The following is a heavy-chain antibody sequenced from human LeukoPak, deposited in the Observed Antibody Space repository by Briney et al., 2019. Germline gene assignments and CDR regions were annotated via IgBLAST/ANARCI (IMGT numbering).Heavy chain of an antibody. V-gene: IGHV3-7*03. CDR3: ARDSGYSNSWYDFDS. J-gene: IGHJ4*02. CDR1: GFTFSSYW. D-gene: IGHD6-13*01. CDR2: IKQDGSEK. Sequence: GGSLRLSCAASGFTFSSYWMSWVRQAPGKGLEGVANIKQDGSEKYYVDSVKGRFTISRDNAKNSLCLQMNSLRAEDTAVYYCARDSGYSNSWYDFDSWGQGTLVTVSS.